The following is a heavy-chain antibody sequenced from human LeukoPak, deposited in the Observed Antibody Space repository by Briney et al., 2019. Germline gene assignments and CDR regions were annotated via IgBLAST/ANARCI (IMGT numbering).Heavy chain of an antibody. D-gene: IGHD6-13*01. J-gene: IGHJ6*02. Sequence: GESLKISCKGSGYSFTSYWIGWVRQMPGKGLEWMGIIYPDDSDTRYSPSFQGQVTISADKSISTAYLQWSSLKASDTAMYYCARESIAAAGNDYYGMDVWGQGTTVTVSS. CDR2: IYPDDSDT. CDR3: ARESIAAAGNDYYGMDV. CDR1: GYSFTSYW. V-gene: IGHV5-51*01.